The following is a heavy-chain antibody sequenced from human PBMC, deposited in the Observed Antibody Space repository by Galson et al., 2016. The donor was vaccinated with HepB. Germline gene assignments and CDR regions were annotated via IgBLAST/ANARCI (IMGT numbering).Heavy chain of an antibody. CDR3: ARGRVSSFNTYWYFDL. J-gene: IGHJ2*01. D-gene: IGHD6-13*01. CDR1: GFTFNTYA. Sequence: SLRLSCAASGFTFNTYAVHWVRQAPGKGPEWVAVISYDGSNKFYGDSVKGRFTISRDNSQNMLYLRMNDVRTEDTAVYFCARGRVSSFNTYWYFDLWGHGTLVTVSS. V-gene: IGHV3-30-3*01. CDR2: ISYDGSNK.